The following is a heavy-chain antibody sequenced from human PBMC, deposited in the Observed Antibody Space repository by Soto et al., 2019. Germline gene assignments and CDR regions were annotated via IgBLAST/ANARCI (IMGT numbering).Heavy chain of an antibody. Sequence: SETLSLTCTVSGGSISSSSYYWGWIRQPPGKGLEWIGSIYYSGSTYYNPSLKSRVTISVDTSKNQFSLKLSSVTAADTAVYYCARESIAAAPTWYYYYGVDVWGQGTTVT. V-gene: IGHV4-39*02. CDR3: ARESIAAAPTWYYYYGVDV. CDR2: IYYSGST. CDR1: GGSISSSSYY. D-gene: IGHD6-13*01. J-gene: IGHJ6*02.